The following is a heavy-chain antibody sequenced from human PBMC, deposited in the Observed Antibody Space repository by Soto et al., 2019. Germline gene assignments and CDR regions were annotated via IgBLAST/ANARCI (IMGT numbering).Heavy chain of an antibody. Sequence: SETLSLTCTVSGGSISSSSYYWGWIRQPPGKGLEWIGSIYYSGSTYYNPSLKSRVTISVDTSKNQFSLKLSSVTAADTAVYYCARPSGVRPSDLYYGSGAFYMDVWGKGTTVTVSS. D-gene: IGHD3-10*01. V-gene: IGHV4-39*01. CDR3: ARPSGVRPSDLYYGSGAFYMDV. CDR2: IYYSGST. J-gene: IGHJ6*03. CDR1: GGSISSSSYY.